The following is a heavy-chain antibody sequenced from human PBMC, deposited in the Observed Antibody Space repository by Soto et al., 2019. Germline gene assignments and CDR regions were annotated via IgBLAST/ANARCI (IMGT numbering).Heavy chain of an antibody. V-gene: IGHV4-30-4*01. J-gene: IGHJ4*02. CDR2: IYYSGST. D-gene: IGHD3-22*01. CDR1: GGSISSGDYY. Sequence: TLSITCTVSGGSISSGDYYWSWIRQPPGKGLEWIGYIYYSGSTYYNPSLKSRVTISVDTSKNQFSLKLSSVTAADTAVYYCARVRVDYYDSSGYYLFDYWGQGTLVTVFS. CDR3: ARVRVDYYDSSGYYLFDY.